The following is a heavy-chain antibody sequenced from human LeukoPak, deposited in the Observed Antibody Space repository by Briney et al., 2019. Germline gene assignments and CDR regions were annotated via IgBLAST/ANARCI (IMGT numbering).Heavy chain of an antibody. CDR3: ARDVPTVQLWRTDAFDI. CDR1: GGSFSDYY. Sequence: SETLSLTCAVYGGSFSDYYWSWIRQPPGKGLEWIGEINHSGNSNYNPSLKSRVTISVDTSKNQFSLKLTSVTAADTAVYYCARDVPTVQLWRTDAFDIWGQGTMVTVSS. V-gene: IGHV4-34*01. CDR2: INHSGNS. J-gene: IGHJ3*02. D-gene: IGHD5-18*01.